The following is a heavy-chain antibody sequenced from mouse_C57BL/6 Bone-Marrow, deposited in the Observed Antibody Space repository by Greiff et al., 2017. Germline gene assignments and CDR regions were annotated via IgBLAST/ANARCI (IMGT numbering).Heavy chain of an antibody. Sequence: QVQLQQPGAELVRPGSSVKLSCKASGYTFTSYWMDWVKQRPGQGLEWIGNIYPSDSETHYNQKFKDKATLTVDKSSSTAYMQLSSLTAEDSAVYYCARTGKGEDWGQGTTLTVSS. CDR2: IYPSDSET. D-gene: IGHD4-1*01. CDR1: GYTFTSYW. CDR3: ARTGKGED. V-gene: IGHV1-61*01. J-gene: IGHJ2*01.